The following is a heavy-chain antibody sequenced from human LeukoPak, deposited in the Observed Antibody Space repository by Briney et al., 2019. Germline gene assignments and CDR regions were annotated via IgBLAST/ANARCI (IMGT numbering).Heavy chain of an antibody. CDR3: ASQGDYGDYSDAFDI. Sequence: SETLSLTCTVSGGSISSYYWSWIRQPPGKGLEWIGYIYYSGSTNYNPSLRSRVTISVDTSKNQFSLKLSSVTAADTAVYYCASQGDYGDYSDAFDIWGQGTMVTVSS. CDR1: GGSISSYY. V-gene: IGHV4-59*08. CDR2: IYYSGST. D-gene: IGHD4-17*01. J-gene: IGHJ3*02.